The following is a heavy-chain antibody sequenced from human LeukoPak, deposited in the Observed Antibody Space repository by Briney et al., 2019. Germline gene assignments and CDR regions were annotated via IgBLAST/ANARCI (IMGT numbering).Heavy chain of an antibody. CDR3: ARARYETRIWPKSRYDYYHYMDV. CDR1: GFTFSTYS. D-gene: IGHD3-3*01. V-gene: IGHV3-48*04. J-gene: IGHJ6*03. Sequence: SGGSLRLSCAASGFTFSTYSMNWVRQAPGRGLEWVSYISSSSYSIYYVDSVRGRFTISRDNAKNSLYLQMNSLRAEDTAVYYCARARYETRIWPKSRYDYYHYMDVWGKGTTVTVSS. CDR2: ISSSSYSI.